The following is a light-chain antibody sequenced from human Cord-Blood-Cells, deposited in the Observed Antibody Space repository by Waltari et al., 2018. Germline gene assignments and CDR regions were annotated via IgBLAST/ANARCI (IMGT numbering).Light chain of an antibody. Sequence: QSALTHPPSAAGSPGQSVTIPCTGTRSDVGGYNYVSWYQQHPGKAPKLMIYEVSKRPAGGPDRFSGSKSGNTASLTVSGLQAEDEADYYCSSYAGSNNLVFGGGTKLTVL. CDR2: EVS. CDR1: RSDVGGYNY. J-gene: IGLJ2*01. CDR3: SSYAGSNNLV. V-gene: IGLV2-8*01.